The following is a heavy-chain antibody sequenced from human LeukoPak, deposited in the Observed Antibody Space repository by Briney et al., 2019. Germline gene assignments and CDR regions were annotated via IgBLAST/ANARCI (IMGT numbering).Heavy chain of an antibody. D-gene: IGHD1-14*01. CDR1: GFTVSSNY. Sequence: PGGSLRLSCAASGFTVSSNYMSWVRQAPGKGLEWVANIKQDGSEKYYVDSVKGRFTISRDNAKKSLYLQMNSLRAEDTAVYYCARDGDGRSTSPFDHWGQGALVTVSS. CDR2: IKQDGSEK. V-gene: IGHV3-7*01. CDR3: ARDGDGRSTSPFDH. J-gene: IGHJ4*02.